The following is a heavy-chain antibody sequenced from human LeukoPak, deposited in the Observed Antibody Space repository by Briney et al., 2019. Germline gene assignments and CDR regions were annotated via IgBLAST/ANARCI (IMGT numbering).Heavy chain of an antibody. V-gene: IGHV1-46*01. CDR1: GYTFTSYY. J-gene: IGHJ1*01. CDR2: INPSGGST. Sequence: ASVKVSCKASGYTFTSYYMHWVRQAPGQGLEWMGIINPSGGSTSYAQKFQGSVTMTRDTSTSTVYMELSSLRSEDTAVYYCAREGGISPGDSSGYYYSAEYFQHWGQGTLVTVSS. CDR3: AREGGISPGDSSGYYYSAEYFQH. D-gene: IGHD3-22*01.